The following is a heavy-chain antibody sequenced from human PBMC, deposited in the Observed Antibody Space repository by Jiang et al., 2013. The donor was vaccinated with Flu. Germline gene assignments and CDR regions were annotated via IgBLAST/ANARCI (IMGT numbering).Heavy chain of an antibody. V-gene: IGHV3-23*01. Sequence: PGRSLRLSCAASGXTFDDYAMSWVRQAPGKGLEWVSAISGSGGSTYYADSVKGRFTISRDNSKNTLYLQMNSLRAEDTAVYYCAKDMGSGLVVVITGPFYFDYWGQGTLVTVSS. D-gene: IGHD3-22*01. J-gene: IGHJ4*02. CDR3: AKDMGSGLVVVITGPFYFDY. CDR1: GXTFDDYA. CDR2: ISGSGGST.